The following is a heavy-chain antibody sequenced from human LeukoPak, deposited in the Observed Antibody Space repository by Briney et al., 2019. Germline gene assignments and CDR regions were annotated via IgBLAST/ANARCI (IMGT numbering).Heavy chain of an antibody. CDR2: IYYSGST. V-gene: IGHV4-59*08. Sequence: SESLSLTCTVSGGSISSYYWSWIRQPPGKGLEWIGYIYYSGSTNYNPSLKSRVTISVDTSKNQFSLKLSSVTAADTAVYYCARQGHFWSGYYFFDYWGQGTLVTVSS. D-gene: IGHD3-3*02. CDR3: ARQGHFWSGYYFFDY. CDR1: GGSISSYY. J-gene: IGHJ4*02.